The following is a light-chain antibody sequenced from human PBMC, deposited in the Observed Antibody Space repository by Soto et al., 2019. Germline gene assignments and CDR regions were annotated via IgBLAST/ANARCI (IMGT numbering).Light chain of an antibody. CDR2: KAS. V-gene: IGKV1-5*03. Sequence: DIPMTQSPSTLSASVGDRVTITCRASQSISYWLAWYQQKPGKAPNLLIYKASSLESGVPSRFSGSGSGTQFTLAISSLQPDDFATYYCQQYNSYPYTFGQGTKLEI. J-gene: IGKJ2*01. CDR1: QSISYW. CDR3: QQYNSYPYT.